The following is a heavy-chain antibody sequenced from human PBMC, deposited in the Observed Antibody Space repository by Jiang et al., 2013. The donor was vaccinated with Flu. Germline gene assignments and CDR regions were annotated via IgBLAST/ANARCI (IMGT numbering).Heavy chain of an antibody. CDR1: GYTFSSYA. Sequence: SGSELKKPGASVKVSCKASGYTFSSYAINWVRQAPGQGLEWMGWINTNTGNPTYAQGFTGRFVFSSDTSDSTAYPQISSLKAEDTAVYYCARDVVPYYYGSGGREGMDVWGQGTTVTVSS. V-gene: IGHV7-4-1*02. D-gene: IGHD3-10*01. CDR2: INTNTGNP. CDR3: ARDVVPYYYGSGGREGMDV. J-gene: IGHJ6*02.